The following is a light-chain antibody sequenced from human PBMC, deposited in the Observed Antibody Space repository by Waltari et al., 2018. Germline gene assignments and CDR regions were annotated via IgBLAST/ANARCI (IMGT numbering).Light chain of an antibody. CDR2: VNIDGSH. CDR3: QTGGHGTWV. J-gene: IGLJ3*02. Sequence: LVLTQSPSASASLGASVKPTCTLRSGYSSNVCAWLQQQPGKGPRSLMKVNIDGSHRKGDDIPDRFSACKSGTECQLTIASLQSEDEADYFCQTGGHGTWVFGGGTKLTVL. CDR1: SGYSSNV. V-gene: IGLV4-69*01.